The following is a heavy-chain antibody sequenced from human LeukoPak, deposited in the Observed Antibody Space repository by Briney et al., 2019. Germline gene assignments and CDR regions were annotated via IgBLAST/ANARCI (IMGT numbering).Heavy chain of an antibody. Sequence: PSETLSLTCTVSGGSISSSSYYWGWIRQPPGKGLEWMGSIYYSGSTYYNPSLKSRVTISVDTSKNQFSLKLSSVTAADTAVYYCARHQYDPYYYDSSGQLYFDYWGQGTLVTVSS. V-gene: IGHV4-39*01. CDR2: IYYSGST. D-gene: IGHD3-22*01. J-gene: IGHJ4*02. CDR3: ARHQYDPYYYDSSGQLYFDY. CDR1: GGSISSSSYY.